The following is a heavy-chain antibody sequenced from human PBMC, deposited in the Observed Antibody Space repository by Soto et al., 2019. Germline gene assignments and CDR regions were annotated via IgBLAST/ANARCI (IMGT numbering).Heavy chain of an antibody. V-gene: IGHV1-18*04. CDR2: IRPDTGDT. CDR3: ATSYDSGFDP. Sequence: QLQLVQSGAEVEMPGASVRVSCKAYGYAFSKYGISWIRQAPGQGLEWMGWIRPDTGDTNYAQKFQGRVTMTTDTSSNTAYMELRSLRSDDTAMYYCATSYDSGFDPWGQGTLVSVSS. CDR1: GYAFSKYG. D-gene: IGHD5-12*01. J-gene: IGHJ5*02.